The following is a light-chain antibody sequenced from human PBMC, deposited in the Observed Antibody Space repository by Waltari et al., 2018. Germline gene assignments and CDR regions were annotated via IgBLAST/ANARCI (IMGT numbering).Light chain of an antibody. CDR3: QNHERLPAT. J-gene: IGKJ1*01. Sequence: VVLTQSPGTLSLSPGERATLSCRASHSIGRYLVWYQQRPGQAPRLLIYAASTRATGIPDRFSGSGSGTDFTLTISRLEPEDFAVYYCQNHERLPATFGQGTKVEIK. CDR2: AAS. V-gene: IGKV3-20*01. CDR1: HSIGRY.